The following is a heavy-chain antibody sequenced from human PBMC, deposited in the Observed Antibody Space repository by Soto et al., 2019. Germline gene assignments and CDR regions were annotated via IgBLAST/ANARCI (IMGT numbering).Heavy chain of an antibody. CDR1: GGSIANNFFY. CDR3: GKVLIGATRHTDVDS. Sequence: SEPKSHTCTVSGGSIANNFFYWGWIRRPPGKGLEWIGSIYRDGSTYYSPSLKSRVSISLDTSNSRFSLKLNSVTAADTAVYFCGKVLIGATRHTDVDSWGQGTLVTVSS. D-gene: IGHD2-15*01. J-gene: IGHJ4*02. V-gene: IGHV4-39*02. CDR2: IYRDGST.